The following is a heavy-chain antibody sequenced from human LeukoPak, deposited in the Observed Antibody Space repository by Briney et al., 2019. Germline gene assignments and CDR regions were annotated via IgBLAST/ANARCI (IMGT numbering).Heavy chain of an antibody. J-gene: IGHJ4*02. D-gene: IGHD7-27*01. CDR2: ITHSGGT. V-gene: IGHV4-59*01. Sequence: SETLSLTCTVSGGSLNSYYWSWIRQPPEKGLEWIGFITHSGGTDFDSSLGGRVTISVDTSKNQFSLRLTSMTAADTAVYFCARGRISNWGFEGTLFDAWGQGVLVTVSS. CDR1: GGSLNSYY. CDR3: ARGRISNWGFEGTLFDA.